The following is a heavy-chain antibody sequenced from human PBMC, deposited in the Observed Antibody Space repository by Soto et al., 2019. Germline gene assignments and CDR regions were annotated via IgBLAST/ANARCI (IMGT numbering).Heavy chain of an antibody. D-gene: IGHD7-27*01. J-gene: IGHJ4*02. CDR2: IYYNGNT. CDR1: GVSISNNY. CDR3: TRANWYSEY. Sequence: QVQLQESGPGLVKPSETLSLTCTVSGVSISNNYLSWIRQPPGKGLEWIGYIYYNGNTNYNPSLTSRVTMSVDTSRNQISLKLTTVTAADTAVYYCTRANWYSEYWGQGTLVTVSS. V-gene: IGHV4-59*01.